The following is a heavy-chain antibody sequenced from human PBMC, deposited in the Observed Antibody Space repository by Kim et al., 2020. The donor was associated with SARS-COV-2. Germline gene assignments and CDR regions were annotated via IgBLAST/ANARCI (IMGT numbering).Heavy chain of an antibody. CDR2: IYSGGST. CDR3: ARTPGWFGESYYYYYGMDV. D-gene: IGHD3-10*01. Sequence: GGSLRLSCAASGFTVSSNYMSWVRQAPGKGLEWVSVIYSGGSTYYADSVKGRFTISRDNSKNTLYLQMNSLRAEDTAVYYCARTPGWFGESYYYYYGMDVWGQGTTVTVSS. J-gene: IGHJ6*02. V-gene: IGHV3-53*01. CDR1: GFTVSSNY.